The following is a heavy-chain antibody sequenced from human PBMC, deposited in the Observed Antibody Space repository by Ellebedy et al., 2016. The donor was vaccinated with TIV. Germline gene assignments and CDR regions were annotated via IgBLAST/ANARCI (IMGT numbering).Heavy chain of an antibody. D-gene: IGHD2/OR15-2a*01. CDR2: IYSGGST. CDR1: GFTDSNNY. CDR3: ARGVLSGY. J-gene: IGHJ4*02. Sequence: GESLKISCAASGFTDSNNYISWVRQAPGKGLEWVSVIYSGGSTYYADSVKGRFTISRDNSKNTVYLQMNSLRAEDKAVYYCARGVLSGYWGQGTLVTVSS. V-gene: IGHV3-53*01.